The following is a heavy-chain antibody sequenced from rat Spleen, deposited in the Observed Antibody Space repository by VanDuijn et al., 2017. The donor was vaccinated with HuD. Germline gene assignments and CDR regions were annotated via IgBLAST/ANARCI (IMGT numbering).Heavy chain of an antibody. V-gene: IGHV5S13*01. CDR1: GFTYSNYV. CDR2: ISTGGGNT. CDR3: AKANYGGYVMDA. D-gene: IGHD1-11*01. J-gene: IGHJ4*01. Sequence: EVQLVESGGGLVQPGRSLKLSCAASGFTYSNYVMAWVRQAPTKGLEWVASISTGGGNTYYRDSVKGRFTISRDNAKNTLYLQMDSLRSEDTATYYCAKANYGGYVMDAWGQGASVTVSS.